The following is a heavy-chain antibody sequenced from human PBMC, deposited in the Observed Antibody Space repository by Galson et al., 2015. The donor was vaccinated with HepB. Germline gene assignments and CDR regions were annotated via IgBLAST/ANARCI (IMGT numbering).Heavy chain of an antibody. J-gene: IGHJ6*02. CDR2: ISSSSSTI. D-gene: IGHD3-3*01. V-gene: IGHV3-48*01. CDR1: GFTFSSYS. CDR3: ARVLPYYDFWSGYGLDYYYGMDV. Sequence: SLRLSCAASGFTFSSYSMNWVRQAPGKGLEWASYISSSSSTIYYADSVKGRFTISRDNAKNSLYLQMNSLRAEDTAVYYCARVLPYYDFWSGYGLDYYYGMDVWGQGTTVTVSS.